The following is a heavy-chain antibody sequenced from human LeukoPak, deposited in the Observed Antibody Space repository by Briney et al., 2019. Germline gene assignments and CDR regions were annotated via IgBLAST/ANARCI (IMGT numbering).Heavy chain of an antibody. V-gene: IGHV4-4*02. Sequence: SETLSLTCGVSGGSIDITNYWSWVRQAPGRGLEWIGEIAHDGTTNYNPSLRSRVAMSFDRANNQFSLSLTSVTAADTAVYYCTREDRPYCPFAYWGQGVLVTVSS. CDR2: IAHDGTT. CDR3: TREDRPYCPFAY. CDR1: GGSIDITNY. D-gene: IGHD1-26*01. J-gene: IGHJ4*02.